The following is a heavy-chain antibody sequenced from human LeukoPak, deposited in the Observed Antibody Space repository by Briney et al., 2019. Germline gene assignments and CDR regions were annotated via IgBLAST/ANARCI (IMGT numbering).Heavy chain of an antibody. CDR2: INSDGSST. Sequence: GGSLRLSCAASGFTFSSYWMHWVRQAPGKGPVWVSRINSDGSSTSYADSVKGRFTISRDNAKNTLYLQMNSLRAEDTAVYFCARKTSALGGAFDIWGQGTMVTVSS. J-gene: IGHJ3*02. CDR1: GFTFSSYW. V-gene: IGHV3-74*01. CDR3: ARKTSALGGAFDI.